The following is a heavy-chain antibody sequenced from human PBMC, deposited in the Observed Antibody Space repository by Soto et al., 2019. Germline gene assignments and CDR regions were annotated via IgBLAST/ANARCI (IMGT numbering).Heavy chain of an antibody. Sequence: GGSLRLSCAASGFAFSNYEMNWVRQAPGKGLEWVSYISLSGSTIYYADSVKGRFAISRDNAKNSLYLQMNSLRAEDTAVYYCARDRTAAGTWGVNWFDPWGQGTLVTVSS. CDR1: GFAFSNYE. CDR3: ARDRTAAGTWGVNWFDP. V-gene: IGHV3-48*03. CDR2: ISLSGSTI. D-gene: IGHD6-13*01. J-gene: IGHJ5*02.